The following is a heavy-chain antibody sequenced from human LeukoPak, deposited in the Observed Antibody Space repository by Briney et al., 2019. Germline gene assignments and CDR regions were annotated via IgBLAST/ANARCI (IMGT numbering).Heavy chain of an antibody. Sequence: GGSLRPSCAASGFTFSTYWMSWVRQAPGKGLEWVANIKQDGSEKYYLDSVKGRFTISRDNAKNSLYLQMNSLRAEDTAVYFCTREAAAGIDYWGQGTLVTVSS. V-gene: IGHV3-7*01. J-gene: IGHJ4*02. D-gene: IGHD6-13*01. CDR1: GFTFSTYW. CDR2: IKQDGSEK. CDR3: TREAAAGIDY.